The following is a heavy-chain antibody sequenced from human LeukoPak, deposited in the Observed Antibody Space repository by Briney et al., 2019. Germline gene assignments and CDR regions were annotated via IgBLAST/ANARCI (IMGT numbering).Heavy chain of an antibody. D-gene: IGHD2-8*01. CDR2: IGPAVADR. V-gene: IGHV3-21*06. Sequence: PGGSLTLSCTASGLTFSTFGFRWVRQAPGKGLEWVASIGPAVADRYHAGSSKGRFTISRDNANNFPYLQMHSLGAEDTAVYYCPTEPNGRHYHHWAQGPLHTVSS. J-gene: IGHJ4*02. CDR3: PTEPNGRHYHH. CDR1: GLTFSTFG.